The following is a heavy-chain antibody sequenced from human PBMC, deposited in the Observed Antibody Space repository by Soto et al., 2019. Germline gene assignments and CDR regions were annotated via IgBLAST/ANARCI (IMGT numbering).Heavy chain of an antibody. CDR2: ISYDGSNK. Sequence: QVQLVESGGGVVQPGRSLRLSCAASGITFSSYAMHRVRQAPGKGLEWVAVISYDGSNKYYADSVKGRFTISRDNSKNTLYLQMNSLRAEDTAVYYCARDASYYYDSSGYWDYRGQGTLVTVSS. CDR3: ARDASYYYDSSGYWDY. J-gene: IGHJ4*02. D-gene: IGHD3-22*01. V-gene: IGHV3-30-3*01. CDR1: GITFSSYA.